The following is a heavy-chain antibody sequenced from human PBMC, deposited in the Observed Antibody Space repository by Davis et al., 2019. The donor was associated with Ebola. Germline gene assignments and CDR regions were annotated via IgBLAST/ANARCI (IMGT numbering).Heavy chain of an antibody. CDR3: ARDIPDSTPIADDAFDI. V-gene: IGHV3-21*01. D-gene: IGHD3-22*01. J-gene: IGHJ3*02. CDR1: GFTFNNYA. CDR2: ISSSSSYI. Sequence: GGSLRLSCAASGFTFNNYAMSWVRQAPGKGLEWVSSISSSSSYIYYADSVKGRFTISRDNAKNSLYLQMNSLRAEDTAVYYCARDIPDSTPIADDAFDIWGQGTMVTVSS.